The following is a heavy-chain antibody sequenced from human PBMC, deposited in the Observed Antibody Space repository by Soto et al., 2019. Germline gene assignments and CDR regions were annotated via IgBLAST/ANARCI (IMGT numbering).Heavy chain of an antibody. Sequence: QVQLVQSGAEVKKPGSSVKVSCKASGGTFSSYAISWVRQAPGQGLEWMGGIIPIFGTANYAQKCQGRVTITADESTSTAYMELSSLRSEDTAVYYCARDRPIGRDIAAPFDPWGQGTLVTVSS. CDR1: GGTFSSYA. CDR2: IIPIFGTA. CDR3: ARDRPIGRDIAAPFDP. V-gene: IGHV1-69*01. D-gene: IGHD6-13*01. J-gene: IGHJ5*02.